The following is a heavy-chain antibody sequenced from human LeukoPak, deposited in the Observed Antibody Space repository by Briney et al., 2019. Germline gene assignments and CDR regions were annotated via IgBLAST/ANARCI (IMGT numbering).Heavy chain of an antibody. J-gene: IGHJ4*02. CDR1: GGSISSSSYY. CDR2: IYYSGST. CDR3: AFSLKRKRITMIVGWDYFDY. D-gene: IGHD3-22*01. V-gene: IGHV4-39*07. Sequence: PSETLSLTCTVSGGSISSSSYYWGWIRQPPGKGLEWIGSIYYSGSTYYNPSLKSRVTISVDTSKNQFSLKLSSVTAADTAVYYCAFSLKRKRITMIVGWDYFDYWGQGTLVTVSS.